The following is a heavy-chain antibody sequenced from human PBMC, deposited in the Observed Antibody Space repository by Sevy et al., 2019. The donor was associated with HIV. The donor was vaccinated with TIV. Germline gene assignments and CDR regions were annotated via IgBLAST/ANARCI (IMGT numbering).Heavy chain of an antibody. CDR2: ISSDGVST. J-gene: IGHJ6*02. D-gene: IGHD3-3*01. CDR3: VKDPDYNFWRGDYGMDV. CDR1: GFSFSNSA. V-gene: IGHV3-64D*06. Sequence: GGSLRLSCSGSGFSFSNSAMNWVRQTPGKGLKYVSAISSDGVSTYYTDSVRGRFTISRDNSKNTLYLQMSSLRVEDTAVYYCVKDPDYNFWRGDYGMDVWGQGPRSPSP.